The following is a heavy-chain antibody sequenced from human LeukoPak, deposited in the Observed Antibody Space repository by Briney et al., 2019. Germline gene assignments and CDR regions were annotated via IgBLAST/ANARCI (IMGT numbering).Heavy chain of an antibody. V-gene: IGHV3-48*03. CDR3: AKDDIVGTFDY. J-gene: IGHJ4*02. CDR2: ISSSGSTI. CDR1: GFTFSSYE. D-gene: IGHD1-26*01. Sequence: PGGSLRLSCAASGFTFSSYEMNWVRQAPGKVLEWISYISSSGSTIYYADSVKGRFTISRDNAKNTLYLQMNSLRAEDTAVYYCAKDDIVGTFDYWGQGTLVTVSS.